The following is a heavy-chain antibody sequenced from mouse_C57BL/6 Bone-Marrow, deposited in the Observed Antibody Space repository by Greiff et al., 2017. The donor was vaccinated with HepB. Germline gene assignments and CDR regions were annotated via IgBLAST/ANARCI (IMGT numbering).Heavy chain of an antibody. CDR3: TAGTVVAPY. J-gene: IGHJ2*01. V-gene: IGHV6-3*01. CDR2: IRLKSDNYAT. CDR1: GFTFSNYW. D-gene: IGHD1-1*01. Sequence: EVKLMESGGGLVQPGGSMKLSCVASGFTFSNYWMNWVRQSPEKGLEWVAQIRLKSDNYATHYAESVKGRFTISRDDSKSSVYLQMNNLRAEDTGIYYCTAGTVVAPYWGQGTTLTVSS.